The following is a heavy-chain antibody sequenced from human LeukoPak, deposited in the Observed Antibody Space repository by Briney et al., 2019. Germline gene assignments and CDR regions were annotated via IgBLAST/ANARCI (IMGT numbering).Heavy chain of an antibody. V-gene: IGHV5-51*01. Sequence: GESLKISCMGSGYSFTNYWIGWVRQVPGSGLEWMGVIYPSDSDTRYSPSFQGQVTISADKSISTAYLQWSSLKASDTAMYYCARENSNYGSDNWFDPWGQGTLVTVSS. J-gene: IGHJ5*02. CDR1: GYSFTNYW. CDR2: IYPSDSDT. CDR3: ARENSNYGSDNWFDP. D-gene: IGHD3-10*01.